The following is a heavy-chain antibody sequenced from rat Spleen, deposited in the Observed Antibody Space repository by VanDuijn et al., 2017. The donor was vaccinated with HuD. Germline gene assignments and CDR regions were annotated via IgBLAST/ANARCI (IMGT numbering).Heavy chain of an antibody. CDR1: GFTFSSNW. Sequence: EVQLVESGGGLVQPGSPLKLSCAASGFTFSSNWLNWIRQAPGKGLEWISSISTDGSSTYYRDSVKGRFTISRDNAKSTLYLQMDSLRSEDTATYYCARWDYSSRHYFDYWGQGVMVTVSS. V-gene: IGHV5-29*01. J-gene: IGHJ2*01. D-gene: IGHD1-2*01. CDR2: ISTDGSST. CDR3: ARWDYSSRHYFDY.